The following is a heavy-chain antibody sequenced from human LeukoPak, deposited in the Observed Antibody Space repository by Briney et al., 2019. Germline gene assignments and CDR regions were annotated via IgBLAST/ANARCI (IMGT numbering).Heavy chain of an antibody. J-gene: IGHJ6*02. CDR2: FDPEDGET. CDR3: ATDLWLRDYYYGMDV. V-gene: IGHV1-24*01. Sequence: ASVTVSCKVSGYTLTELSMHWVRQAPGKGLEWMGGFDPEDGETIYAQKFQGRVTMTEDTSTDTAYMELSSLRSEDTAVYYCATDLWLRDYYYGMDVWGQGTTVTVSS. CDR1: GYTLTELS. D-gene: IGHD3-22*01.